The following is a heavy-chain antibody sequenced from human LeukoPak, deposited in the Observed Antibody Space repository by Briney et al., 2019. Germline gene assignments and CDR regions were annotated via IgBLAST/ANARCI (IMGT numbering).Heavy chain of an antibody. CDR2: ISGSGGST. CDR3: AKDRLGVSSLPDY. J-gene: IGHJ4*02. Sequence: GGSLRLSCAASGFTFSSYAMSWVRQAPGKGLEWVSAISGSGGSTYYADSVKGRFTISRDNSKNTLYLQMNSQRAEDTAVYYCAKDRLGVSSLPDYWGQGTLVTVSS. D-gene: IGHD2-8*01. CDR1: GFTFSSYA. V-gene: IGHV3-23*01.